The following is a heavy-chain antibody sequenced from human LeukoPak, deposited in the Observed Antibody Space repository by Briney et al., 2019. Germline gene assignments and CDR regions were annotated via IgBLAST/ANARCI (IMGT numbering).Heavy chain of an antibody. Sequence: GGSLRLSCAASGFTFSSYNMNWARQAPGKGLEWVSYISSSSSTIYYADSVKGRFTISRDNAKNSLCLQMNSLRAEDTAVYYCARDFRGLSWYFDYWGQGTLVTVSS. D-gene: IGHD3-10*01. J-gene: IGHJ4*02. V-gene: IGHV3-48*01. CDR3: ARDFRGLSWYFDY. CDR1: GFTFSSYN. CDR2: ISSSSSTI.